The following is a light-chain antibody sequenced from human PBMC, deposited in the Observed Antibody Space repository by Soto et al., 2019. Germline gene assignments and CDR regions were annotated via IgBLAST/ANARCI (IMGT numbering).Light chain of an antibody. CDR2: DAS. Sequence: DIQMTQSPSSLSASVGDRVTITCQASQDISNYLNWYQQKPGKAPKLLIYDASNLETGVPSRFSGSGSGTDFTITISSLQPEDIATYYCQQYDNLWAFGPGTKVDIK. CDR1: QDISNY. V-gene: IGKV1-33*01. J-gene: IGKJ3*01. CDR3: QQYDNLWA.